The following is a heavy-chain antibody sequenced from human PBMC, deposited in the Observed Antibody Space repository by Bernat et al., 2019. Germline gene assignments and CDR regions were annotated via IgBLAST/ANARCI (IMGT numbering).Heavy chain of an antibody. J-gene: IGHJ4*02. V-gene: IGHV4-39*01. CDR3: ARRLTRGVAPTYYFDY. D-gene: IGHD1-26*01. CDR1: AGSISSSLYY. Sequence: QLQLQESGPGLVKPSETLSLTCTVSAGSISSSLYYWAWIRQPPGKGLEWVGSIYYSGDTYYNPSLKRRVTMSVDTSKNQFSLKLSSVTAADTATYYCARRLTRGVAPTYYFDYWGQGTLVTVSS. CDR2: IYYSGDT.